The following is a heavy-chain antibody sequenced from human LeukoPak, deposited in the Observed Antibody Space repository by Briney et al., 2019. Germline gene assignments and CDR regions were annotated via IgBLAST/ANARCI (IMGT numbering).Heavy chain of an antibody. CDR3: ARHSKGYCSSTSCYVRHFDY. Sequence: PSETLSLTCTVSGGSISSSSYYWGWIRQPPGKGLEWIGSIYYSGSTNYNPSLKSRVTISVDTSKNQFSLKLSSVTAADTAVYYCARHSKGYCSSTSCYVRHFDYWGQGTLVTVSS. V-gene: IGHV4-39*01. J-gene: IGHJ4*02. CDR2: IYYSGST. D-gene: IGHD2-2*01. CDR1: GGSISSSSYY.